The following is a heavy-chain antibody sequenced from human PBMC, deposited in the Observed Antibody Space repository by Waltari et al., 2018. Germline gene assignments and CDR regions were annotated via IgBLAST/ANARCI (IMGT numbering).Heavy chain of an antibody. Sequence: QITLKESGPTLVKPTQTLTLTCTFSGFSLSTSGVGVGWIRQPPGKALEWLALIYWNDDKRYSPSLKSRLTITKDTSKNQVVLTMTNMDPVDTATYYCAHRSPSPVLEWFPYTYYYYYGMDVWGQGTTVTVSS. D-gene: IGHD3-3*01. CDR1: GFSLSTSGVG. V-gene: IGHV2-5*01. CDR2: IYWNDDK. J-gene: IGHJ6*02. CDR3: AHRSPSPVLEWFPYTYYYYYGMDV.